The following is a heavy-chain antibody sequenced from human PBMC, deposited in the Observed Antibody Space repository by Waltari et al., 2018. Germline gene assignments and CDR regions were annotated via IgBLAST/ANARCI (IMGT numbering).Heavy chain of an antibody. V-gene: IGHV4-59*01. CDR2: IYYSGST. D-gene: IGHD3-22*01. J-gene: IGHJ4*02. CDR3: ARVGVFYDIDY. Sequence: QVQLQESGPGLVKPSETLSLTCTVSGGSISSYYWSWIRQPPGKGLEWIGYIYYSGSTNYNPPLKSRVTISVDTSKNQFSLKLSSVTAADTAVYYCARVGVFYDIDYWGQGTLVTVSS. CDR1: GGSISSYY.